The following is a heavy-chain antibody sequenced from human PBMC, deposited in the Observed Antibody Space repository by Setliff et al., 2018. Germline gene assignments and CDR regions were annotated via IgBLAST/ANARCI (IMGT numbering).Heavy chain of an antibody. CDR3: VRERRGGHFDY. CDR2: IIPSTGNT. J-gene: IGHJ4*02. Sequence: ASVKVSCKASGYTFTSYYMHWVRRAPGQGLEWMTMIIPSTGNTNYAQKFQGRVTMTADTSTNTVYMDLSSLGSEDTAVYYCVRERRGGHFDYWGQGTLVTVSS. V-gene: IGHV1-46*01. CDR1: GYTFTSYY.